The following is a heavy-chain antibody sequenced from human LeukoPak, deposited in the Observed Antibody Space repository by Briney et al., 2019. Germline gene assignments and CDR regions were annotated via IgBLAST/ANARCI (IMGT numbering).Heavy chain of an antibody. D-gene: IGHD6-19*01. CDR1: GFTFSSHA. J-gene: IGHJ4*02. Sequence: GGSLRLSCTASGFTFSSHAMSWVRQAAGKRLEWVSSISASGGTTFHSGSVKGRFTISRDNSKKDLYLQMNGLRVEDTAIYYCAKDYCSSAICPADYWGQGTQVTVSS. V-gene: IGHV3-23*01. CDR2: ISASGGTT. CDR3: AKDYCSSAICPADY.